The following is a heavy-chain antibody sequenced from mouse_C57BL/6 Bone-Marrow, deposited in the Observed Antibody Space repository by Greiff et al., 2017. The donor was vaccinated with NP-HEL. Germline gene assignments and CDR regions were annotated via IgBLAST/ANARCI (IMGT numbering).Heavy chain of an antibody. V-gene: IGHV5-17*01. D-gene: IGHD1-1*01. CDR3: ARQIYYEGCAY. J-gene: IGHJ3*01. Sequence: EVQRVESGGGLVKPGGSLKLSCAASGFTFSDYGMHWVRQAPEKGLEWVAYISSGSSTIYYADTVKGRFTISRDNAKNTLFLQMTSLRSEDTAMYYCARQIYYEGCAYWGQGTLVTVSA. CDR1: GFTFSDYG. CDR2: ISSGSSTI.